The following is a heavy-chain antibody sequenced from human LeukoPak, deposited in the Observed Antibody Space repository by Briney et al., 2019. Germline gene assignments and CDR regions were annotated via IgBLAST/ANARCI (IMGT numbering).Heavy chain of an antibody. D-gene: IGHD1-26*01. J-gene: IGHJ4*02. Sequence: PGGSLRLSCAASGVTVSNNYMSWVRQAPGKGLEWVSAIYSGGNTYYSDSVKGRFTISRDNSKNTLYLQMNSLRAEDTAVYYCARQVGASTAFDSWGQGTLVTVSS. CDR3: ARQVGASTAFDS. V-gene: IGHV3-53*01. CDR2: IYSGGNT. CDR1: GVTVSNNY.